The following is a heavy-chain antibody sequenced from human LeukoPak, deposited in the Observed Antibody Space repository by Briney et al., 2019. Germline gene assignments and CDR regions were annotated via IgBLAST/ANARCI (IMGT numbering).Heavy chain of an antibody. CDR3: ARPIYYYDSSGFFDY. CDR2: IYPGDSDT. Sequence: GESLKISCKGSGYSFTSYWIGWVRQMPGKGLEGMGIIYPGDSDTRYSPSFQGQVTISADNSISTAYLQWSSLKASDTAMYYCARPIYYYDSSGFFDYWGQGTLVTVSS. V-gene: IGHV5-51*01. CDR1: GYSFTSYW. D-gene: IGHD3-22*01. J-gene: IGHJ4*02.